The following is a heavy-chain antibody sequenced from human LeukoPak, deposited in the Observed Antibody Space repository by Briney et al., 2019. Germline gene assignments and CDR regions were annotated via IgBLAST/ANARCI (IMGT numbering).Heavy chain of an antibody. J-gene: IGHJ3*02. Sequence: PSETLSLTCTVSGGSISSGDYYWGWIRQPPGKGLEWIGYIYYSGSTYYNPSLKSRVTISVDTSKNQFSLKLSSVTAADTAVYYCASDDYGDLVNAFDIWGQGTMVTVSS. CDR3: ASDDYGDLVNAFDI. CDR1: GGSISSGDYY. V-gene: IGHV4-30-4*01. CDR2: IYYSGST. D-gene: IGHD4-17*01.